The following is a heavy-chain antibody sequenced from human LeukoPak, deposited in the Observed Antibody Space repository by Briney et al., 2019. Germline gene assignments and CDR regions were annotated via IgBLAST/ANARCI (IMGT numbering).Heavy chain of an antibody. CDR2: INPNSGGT. CDR3: ARGLWFGVDINWFDP. J-gene: IGHJ5*02. Sequence: ASVKVSCKASGYTFTDYYIHWVRQAPGQGLEWMGWINPNSGGTNYAQKFQGRVTMTRDTSISTAYMDLSRLRSDDTALYYCARGLWFGVDINWFDPWGQGTLVTVSS. V-gene: IGHV1-2*02. D-gene: IGHD3-10*01. CDR1: GYTFTDYY.